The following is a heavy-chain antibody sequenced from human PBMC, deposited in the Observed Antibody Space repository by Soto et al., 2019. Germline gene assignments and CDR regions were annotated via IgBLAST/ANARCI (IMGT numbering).Heavy chain of an antibody. V-gene: IGHV3-74*01. J-gene: IGHJ4*02. D-gene: IGHD6-19*01. CDR1: GFTFSSYW. CDR3: ARELDSSGSIPYFDY. CDR2: INSDGSST. Sequence: GGSLRLSCAASGFTFSSYWMHWVRQAPGKGLVWVSRINSDGSSTSYADSVKGRFTISRDNAKNTLYLQMNSLRAEDTAVYYCARELDSSGSIPYFDYWGQGTLVTVSS.